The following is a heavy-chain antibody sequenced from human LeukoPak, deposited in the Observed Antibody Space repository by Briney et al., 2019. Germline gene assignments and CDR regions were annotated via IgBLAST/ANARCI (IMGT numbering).Heavy chain of an antibody. V-gene: IGHV3-11*06. CDR3: TRSPSLGGSYWGFDY. J-gene: IGHJ4*02. Sequence: GGSLRLSCAASGFTFSDYYMSWIRQAPGKGLEWVSFISSSGSYTHYADSVKGRFTVSRDNAKNTLYLQMNSLRADDTTVYYCTRSPSLGGSYWGFDYWGQGTLLTVSS. D-gene: IGHD1-26*01. CDR2: ISSSGSYT. CDR1: GFTFSDYY.